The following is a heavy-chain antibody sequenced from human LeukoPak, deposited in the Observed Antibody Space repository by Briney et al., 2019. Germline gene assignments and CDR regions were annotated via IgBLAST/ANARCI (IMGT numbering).Heavy chain of an antibody. CDR2: FNHSGST. CDR3: ARHRIQLWLRVFATGAFDY. Sequence: SETLSLTCAVYGGSFSGYYWSWIRQPPGKGLEWIGEFNHSGSTNYNPSLKSRVTISVDTSKNQFSLKLSSVTAADTAVYYCARHRIQLWLRVFATGAFDYWGQRTLVTVSS. D-gene: IGHD5-18*01. CDR1: GGSFSGYY. J-gene: IGHJ4*02. V-gene: IGHV4-34*01.